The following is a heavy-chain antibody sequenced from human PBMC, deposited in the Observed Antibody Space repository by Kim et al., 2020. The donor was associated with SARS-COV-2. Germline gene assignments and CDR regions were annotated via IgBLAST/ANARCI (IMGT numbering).Heavy chain of an antibody. CDR3: ASSYGDYHYYYYGLDV. CDR2: ISGRGGST. J-gene: IGHJ6*01. Sequence: GGSLRLSCAASGFTMNGYAMTWVRQAPGKGLEWVSAISGRGGSTFHADSVRGRFTISRDISKNTLFLQMNSLRAEDTAVYFCASSYGDYHYYYYGLDVWG. D-gene: IGHD4-17*01. V-gene: IGHV3-23*01. CDR1: GFTMNGYA.